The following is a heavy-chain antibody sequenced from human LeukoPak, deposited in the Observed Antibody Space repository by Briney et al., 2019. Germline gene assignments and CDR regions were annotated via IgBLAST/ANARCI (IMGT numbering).Heavy chain of an antibody. CDR1: GFTFSSYA. CDR3: AKNRNWYCFDY. V-gene: IGHV3-23*01. CDR2: ISGSGDST. D-gene: IGHD1-1*01. Sequence: GGSLRLSCAASGFTFSSYAMSWARQAPGKGLEWVSTISGSGDSTYYADSVKGRFTISRDNSKSTLYLQMNSLRAEDTAVYYCAKNRNWYCFDYWGQGTLVTVSS. J-gene: IGHJ4*01.